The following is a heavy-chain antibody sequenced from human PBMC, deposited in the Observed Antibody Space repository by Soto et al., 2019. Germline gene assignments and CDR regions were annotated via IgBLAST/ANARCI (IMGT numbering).Heavy chain of an antibody. CDR3: ARDPIGYGGWYDP. J-gene: IGHJ5*02. CDR2: IYYSGST. V-gene: IGHV4-59*01. D-gene: IGHD5-12*01. CDR1: GGSISGYY. Sequence: SETLSLTCTVSGGSISGYYWSWIRQPPGKGLEWIGYIYYSGSTNYNPSLKSRVTISVDTSKNQFSLKLSSVTAADTAVYYCARDPIGYGGWYDPWGQGTLVTVSS.